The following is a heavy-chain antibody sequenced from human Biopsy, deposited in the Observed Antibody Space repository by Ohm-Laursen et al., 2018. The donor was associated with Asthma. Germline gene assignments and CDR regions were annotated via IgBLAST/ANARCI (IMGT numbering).Heavy chain of an antibody. J-gene: IGHJ6*02. D-gene: IGHD3-10*01. V-gene: IGHV1-18*01. Sequence: ASVKVSCKTSGYTFNSAGITWVRQAPGQGLEWMGWISVYNGNTKVAQKLQDRVTMITDTSTSTAYMELRSLRSDDTAVYFCARAVDYSHYYGIDIWGQETTVTVS. CDR3: ARAVDYSHYYGIDI. CDR1: GYTFNSAG. CDR2: ISVYNGNT.